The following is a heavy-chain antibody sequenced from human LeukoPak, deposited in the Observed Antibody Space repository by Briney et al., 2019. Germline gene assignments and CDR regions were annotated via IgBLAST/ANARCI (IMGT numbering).Heavy chain of an antibody. CDR2: LYSGSDT. V-gene: IGHV3-53*01. J-gene: IGHJ2*01. CDR3: ARVGDHFHWYLDL. D-gene: IGHD3-3*02. Sequence: TGGSLRLSCAASGFSVCLNYMNWVRQAPGKGLEWVSILYSGSDTYYADSVKGRFTISRDSSKNMLFLHMNSLRAEDTAVYYCARVGDHFHWYLDLWGRGTLVTVSS. CDR1: GFSVCLNY.